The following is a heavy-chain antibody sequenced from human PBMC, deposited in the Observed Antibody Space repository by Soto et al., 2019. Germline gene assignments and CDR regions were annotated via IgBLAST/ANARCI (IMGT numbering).Heavy chain of an antibody. J-gene: IGHJ4*02. CDR2: IYHSGSA. CDR1: GGSIKTDNW. V-gene: IGHV4-4*02. Sequence: SETLSLTCDVSGGSIKTDNWWTWVRQSPGKGLEWIGEIYHSGSAFYNPSLNNRLTISIDKSKKQFSLTLTSVTAADTAVYFCARADSVLLAKGFDLWGQRIQVTVSS. D-gene: IGHD2-21*01. CDR3: ARADSVLLAKGFDL.